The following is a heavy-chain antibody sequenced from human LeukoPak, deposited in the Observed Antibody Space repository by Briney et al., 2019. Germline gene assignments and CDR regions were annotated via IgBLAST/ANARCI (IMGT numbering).Heavy chain of an antibody. CDR3: ARVNDYGDRPLLY. CDR2: IIPILGIA. V-gene: IGHV1-69*04. Sequence: GASVKVSCKASGGTFSSYAISWVRQAPGQGLEWMGRIIPILGIANYAQKIQGRVTITADKSTSTAYMELSSLRSEDTAVYYCARVNDYGDRPLLYWGQGTLVTVSS. D-gene: IGHD4-17*01. CDR1: GGTFSSYA. J-gene: IGHJ4*02.